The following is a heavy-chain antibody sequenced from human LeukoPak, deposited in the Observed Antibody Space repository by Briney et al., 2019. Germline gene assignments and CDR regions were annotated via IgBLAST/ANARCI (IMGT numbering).Heavy chain of an antibody. J-gene: IGHJ3*02. V-gene: IGHV4-59*01. CDR2: VDHTGST. CDR1: DDSITMYY. CDR3: ARSGYSYGADAFDI. D-gene: IGHD5-18*01. Sequence: SETLSLTCTVSDDSITMYYWTWIRQPPGKGLEWIGYVDHTGSTKFNPSLNGRVSISRDTSNNFFSLRLRSVTAADTAVYFCARSGYSYGADAFDIWGQGTMVTVSS.